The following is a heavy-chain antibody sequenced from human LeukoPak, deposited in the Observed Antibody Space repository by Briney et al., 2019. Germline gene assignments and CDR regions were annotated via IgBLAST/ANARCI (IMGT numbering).Heavy chain of an antibody. CDR2: IIPIFGTA. CDR1: GGTFSSYA. Sequence: GASVKVSCKASGGTFSSYASSWVRQAPGQGLEWMGGIIPIFGTANYAQKFQGRVTITADKSTSTAYMELSSLRSEDTAVYYCAREGYYDILTGYQYYFDYWGQGTLVTVSS. CDR3: AREGYYDILTGYQYYFDY. D-gene: IGHD3-9*01. V-gene: IGHV1-69*06. J-gene: IGHJ4*02.